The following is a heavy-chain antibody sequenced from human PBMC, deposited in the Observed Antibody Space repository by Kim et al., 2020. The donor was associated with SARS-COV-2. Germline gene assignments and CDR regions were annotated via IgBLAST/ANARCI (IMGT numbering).Heavy chain of an antibody. D-gene: IGHD3-16*01. Sequence: ASVKVSCKASGYTFSTYFMQWVRQAPGQGLEWMGVITPSGDATNYAQRFRGRVTATRDTSTSTLYMELTSLRSEDTAVYYCAREGESLKHFDYWGQGTLV. J-gene: IGHJ4*02. CDR1: GYTFSTYF. V-gene: IGHV1-46*01. CDR2: ITPSGDAT. CDR3: AREGESLKHFDY.